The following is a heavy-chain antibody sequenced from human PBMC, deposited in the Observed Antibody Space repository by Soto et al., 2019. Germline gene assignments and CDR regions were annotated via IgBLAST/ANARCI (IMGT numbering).Heavy chain of an antibody. CDR2: IIPIFGTA. CDR3: ARNPDIVVVASHYYYGMDV. J-gene: IGHJ6*02. CDR1: GGTFSSYA. Sequence: QVRLVQSGAEVKKPGSSVKVSCKASGGTFSSYAISWVRQAPGQGLEWMGGIIPIFGTANYAQKFQGRVTITADESTSTAYMELSSLRSEDTAVYYCARNPDIVVVASHYYYGMDVWGQGTTVTVSS. V-gene: IGHV1-69*01. D-gene: IGHD2-15*01.